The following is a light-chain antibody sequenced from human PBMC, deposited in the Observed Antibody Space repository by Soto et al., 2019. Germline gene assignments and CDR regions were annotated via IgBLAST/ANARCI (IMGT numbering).Light chain of an antibody. CDR2: AAS. V-gene: IGKV1-8*01. J-gene: IGKJ1*01. CDR1: QGISSY. Sequence: IRMTQSPSSLSASTGDRVTITCRASQGISSYVAWYQQKPGKAPKLLIYAASTLQSGVPSRFSGSGAGTDCTLTISCLQSEDVATYYCQQYYSYPRTLGQGTKVGIK. CDR3: QQYYSYPRT.